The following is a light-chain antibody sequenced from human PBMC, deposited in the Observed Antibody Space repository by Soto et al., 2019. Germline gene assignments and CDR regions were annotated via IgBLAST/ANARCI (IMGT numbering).Light chain of an antibody. CDR3: QQYNNWPPIT. Sequence: EIVMTQSPATLSVSPGEGATLSCRASQSVSSNLAWYQQKPGQAPRLLIYHASTRATGIPARFSGSGSGTEFTLTISSLQPEDFAIYYCQQYNNWPPITFGQGTRLEIK. CDR2: HAS. J-gene: IGKJ5*01. CDR1: QSVSSN. V-gene: IGKV3-15*01.